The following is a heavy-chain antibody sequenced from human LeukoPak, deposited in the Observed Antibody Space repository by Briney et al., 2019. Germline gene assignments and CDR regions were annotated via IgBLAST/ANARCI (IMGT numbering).Heavy chain of an antibody. Sequence: GGSLRLSCAASGFTFSSYSMNWVRQAPGKGLEWVSSISSSSSYIYYADSVKGRFTISRDNAKNSLYLQMNSLRAEDTAVYYCARDSEPTDYGDHPDAFDIWGQGTMVTVS. CDR1: GFTFSSYS. D-gene: IGHD4-17*01. J-gene: IGHJ3*02. CDR2: ISSSSSYI. V-gene: IGHV3-21*01. CDR3: ARDSEPTDYGDHPDAFDI.